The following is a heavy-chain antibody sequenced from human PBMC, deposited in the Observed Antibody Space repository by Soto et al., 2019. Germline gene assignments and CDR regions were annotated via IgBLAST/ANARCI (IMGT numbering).Heavy chain of an antibody. J-gene: IGHJ6*02. V-gene: IGHV1-69*13. Sequence: SVKVSCKASGGTFSSYAISWVRQAPGQGLEWMGGIIPIFGTANYAQKFQGRVTITADESTSTAYMELSSLRSEDTAVYYCARDYGDYVGYYYYGMDVWGQGTTVTVSS. CDR3: ARDYGDYVGYYYYGMDV. CDR1: GGTFSSYA. D-gene: IGHD4-17*01. CDR2: IIPIFGTA.